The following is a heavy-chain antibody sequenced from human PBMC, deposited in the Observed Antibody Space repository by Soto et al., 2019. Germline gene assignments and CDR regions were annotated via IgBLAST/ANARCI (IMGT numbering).Heavy chain of an antibody. D-gene: IGHD2-2*01. CDR2: ISAYTDDP. Sequence: ASVKVSCKASGNTFTNFGVTWVRQAPGQGLEWMGWISAYTDDPNYAQKFQGRVTMTIDTSTSTAYLDLRSLTSDDTAVYYCARVIPGAEAWFDPWGQGTLVTVSS. V-gene: IGHV1-18*01. J-gene: IGHJ5*02. CDR3: ARVIPGAEAWFDP. CDR1: GNTFTNFG.